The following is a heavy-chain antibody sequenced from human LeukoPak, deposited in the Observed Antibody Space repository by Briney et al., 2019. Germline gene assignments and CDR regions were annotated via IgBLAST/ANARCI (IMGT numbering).Heavy chain of an antibody. CDR1: GGTFSSYA. CDR3: ARVVHSSSSASTFDY. J-gene: IGHJ4*02. V-gene: IGHV1-69*01. Sequence: SVKVSCKASGGTFSSYAISWVRQAPGQGLEWMGGIIPIFGTANYAQKFQGRVTITADESTSTAYMELSSLRSEDTAVYYCARVVHSSSSASTFDYWGQGTLVTVSS. CDR2: IIPIFGTA. D-gene: IGHD6-6*01.